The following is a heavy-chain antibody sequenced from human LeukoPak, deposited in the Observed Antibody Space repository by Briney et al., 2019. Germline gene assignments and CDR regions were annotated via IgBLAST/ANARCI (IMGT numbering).Heavy chain of an antibody. CDR3: ARGGVSSGWYGSYFDY. Sequence: ASVKVSCKASGYTFTGYYMHWVRPAPGQGLEWMGWINPNSGGTNYAQKFQGRVTMTRDTSISTAYMELSRLRSDDTAVYYCARGGVSSGWYGSYFDYWGQGTLVTVSS. CDR2: INPNSGGT. V-gene: IGHV1-2*02. D-gene: IGHD6-19*01. CDR1: GYTFTGYY. J-gene: IGHJ4*02.